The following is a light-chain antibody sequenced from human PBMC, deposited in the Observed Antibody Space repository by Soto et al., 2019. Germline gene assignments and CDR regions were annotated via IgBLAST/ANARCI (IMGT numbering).Light chain of an antibody. CDR2: GAS. Sequence: EIVMTQSPVTLSVSPGARAPLSCRASQSVSSNLAWYQQKPGQAPRLLIYGASTRATGIPARFSGSGSGTEFTLTISSLQSEDFAVYYCQQYNDWPPKITFGQGTRLENK. CDR1: QSVSSN. CDR3: QQYNDWPPKIT. J-gene: IGKJ5*01. V-gene: IGKV3-15*01.